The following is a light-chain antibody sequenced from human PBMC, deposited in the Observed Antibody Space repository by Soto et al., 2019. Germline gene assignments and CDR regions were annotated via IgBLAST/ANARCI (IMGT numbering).Light chain of an antibody. J-gene: IGKJ3*01. CDR2: AAS. Sequence: DIQMTQSPSSLSASVGDRVTVTCRASQGIDTYLAWYQQKPGQVPKLLIYAASTLQSGVPSRFSGSRSVTDFTLTISSLQTEDLATYFCQKYTRAPCTCGPGTKVDIK. V-gene: IGKV1-27*01. CDR3: QKYTRAPCT. CDR1: QGIDTY.